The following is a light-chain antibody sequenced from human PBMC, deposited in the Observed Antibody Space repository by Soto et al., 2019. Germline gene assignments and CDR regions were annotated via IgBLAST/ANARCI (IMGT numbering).Light chain of an antibody. V-gene: IGKV3D-20*02. CDR3: QQHSNSPWT. Sequence: EIVLTQSPGTLSLSPGESAALSCRASQSDTSNYLVWYQQKPGQAPRLLIYAISSRAAGIPDRFSGSGSGTDFTLTITRLEPEDSAVYYCQQHSNSPWTFGQGTRVEI. J-gene: IGKJ1*01. CDR2: AIS. CDR1: QSDTSNY.